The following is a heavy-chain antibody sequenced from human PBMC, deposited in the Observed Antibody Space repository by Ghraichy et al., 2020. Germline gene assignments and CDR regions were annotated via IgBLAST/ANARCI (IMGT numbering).Heavy chain of an antibody. Sequence: SVKVSCKASGGTFSSYAISWVRQAPGQGLEWMGRIIPILGIANYAQKFQGRVTITADKSTSTAYMELSSLRSEDTAVYYCASSYGGYYFDYWGQGTLVTVSS. D-gene: IGHD2-8*01. V-gene: IGHV1-69*04. CDR1: GGTFSSYA. CDR2: IIPILGIA. CDR3: ASSYGGYYFDY. J-gene: IGHJ4*02.